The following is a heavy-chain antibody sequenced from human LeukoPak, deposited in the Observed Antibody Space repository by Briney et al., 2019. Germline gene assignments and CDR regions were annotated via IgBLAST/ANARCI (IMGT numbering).Heavy chain of an antibody. D-gene: IGHD3-10*01. CDR1: GFTFSSYS. Sequence: GGSLRLSCAASGFTFSSYSMNWARQAPGKGLEWVSSISSSSSYIYYADSVKGRFTISRDNAKNSLYLQMNSLRAEDTAVYYCARGSVWFGELLQDFDYWGQGTLVTVSS. CDR3: ARGSVWFGELLQDFDY. CDR2: ISSSSSYI. J-gene: IGHJ4*02. V-gene: IGHV3-21*01.